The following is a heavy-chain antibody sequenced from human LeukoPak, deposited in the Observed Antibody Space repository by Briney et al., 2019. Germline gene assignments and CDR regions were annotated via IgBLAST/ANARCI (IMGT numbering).Heavy chain of an antibody. CDR1: GFTFSSYG. Sequence: PGGSLRLSCAASGFTFSSYGMHWVRQAPGKGLEWVAVISYDGSNKYYADSVKGRFTISRDNSKNTLYLQMNSLRAEDTAVYYCAKDLAYYGSGSQYYFDYRGQGTLVTVSS. J-gene: IGHJ4*02. V-gene: IGHV3-30*18. CDR3: AKDLAYYGSGSQYYFDY. CDR2: ISYDGSNK. D-gene: IGHD3-10*01.